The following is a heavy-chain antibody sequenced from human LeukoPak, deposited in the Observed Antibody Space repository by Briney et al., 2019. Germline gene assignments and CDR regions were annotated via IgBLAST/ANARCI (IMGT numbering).Heavy chain of an antibody. CDR1: GSTFSSYA. CDR2: IIPIFGTA. J-gene: IGHJ5*02. Sequence: GASVKVSCKASGSTFSSYAISWVRQAPGQGLEWMGGIIPIFGTANYEQTFQGRVTITADESTSQVYLGLSRLSSEDTAVYYCARGQSKWLDPWGQGILVTVSS. V-gene: IGHV1-69*13. CDR3: ARGQSKWLDP.